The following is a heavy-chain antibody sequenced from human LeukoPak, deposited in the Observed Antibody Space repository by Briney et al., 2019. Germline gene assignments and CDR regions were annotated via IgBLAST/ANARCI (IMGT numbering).Heavy chain of an antibody. CDR1: GFTVNNNY. J-gene: IGHJ6*02. D-gene: IGHD4-17*01. V-gene: IGHV3-7*01. CDR2: IHRDGSEK. CDR3: ASHALYGDYPRYYYYYGMDL. Sequence: GGSLRLSCVASGFTVNNNYMNWVRQGPGKGLEWVANIHRDGSEKYYLDSVKGRFTISRDNAKNSLYLQMNSLRAEDTAVYYCASHALYGDYPRYYYYYGMDLWGQGTTVTVSS.